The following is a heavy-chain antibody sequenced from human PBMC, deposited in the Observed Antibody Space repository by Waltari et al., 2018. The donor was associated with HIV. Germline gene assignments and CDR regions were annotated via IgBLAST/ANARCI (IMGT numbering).Heavy chain of an antibody. CDR1: GYTFTSHA. CDR2: INTNSGKP. Sequence: QVQLVQSGSELKKPWASVKISCKASGYTFTSHAVHWVRQAPWQGLEWMGWINTNSGKPTYAQGLPGRFVFSLDTAVDTAHLEISRLRTDDTAVYYCARDGYQITNYYNRKTYIGYYDVWGRGTLVSV. D-gene: IGHD3-22*01. J-gene: IGHJ2*01. V-gene: IGHV7-4-1*02. CDR3: ARDGYQITNYYNRKTYIGYYDV.